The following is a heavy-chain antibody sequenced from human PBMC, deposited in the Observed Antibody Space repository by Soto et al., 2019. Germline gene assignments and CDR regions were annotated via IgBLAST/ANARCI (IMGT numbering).Heavy chain of an antibody. V-gene: IGHV1-46*01. Sequence: QVRVVQSGAVVKKPGASVKISCKASGYIFTNYYMHWVRQAPGQGLEWMGIINGGDSSTNYAQRFQGRLSMTRDTSTSTVYMDLSGLTSDDTAIYYCVRGGYSYGNWFDPWGQGTLVTVSS. D-gene: IGHD5-18*01. CDR1: GYIFTNYY. CDR2: INGGDSST. J-gene: IGHJ5*02. CDR3: VRGGYSYGNWFDP.